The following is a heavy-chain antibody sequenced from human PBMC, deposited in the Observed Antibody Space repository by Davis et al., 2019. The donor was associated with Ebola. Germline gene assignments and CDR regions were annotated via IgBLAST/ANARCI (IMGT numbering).Heavy chain of an antibody. D-gene: IGHD2/OR15-2a*01. V-gene: IGHV1-46*01. J-gene: IGHJ4*02. Sequence: ASVKVSCKASGYTFTSYYMHWVRQAPGQGLEWMGIINPSGGSTSYAQKFQGRVTMTRDTSTSTVYMELSSLRSDDTAVYYCSTVIANIDYWGQGTLVTVSS. CDR1: GYTFTSYY. CDR2: INPSGGST. CDR3: STVIANIDY.